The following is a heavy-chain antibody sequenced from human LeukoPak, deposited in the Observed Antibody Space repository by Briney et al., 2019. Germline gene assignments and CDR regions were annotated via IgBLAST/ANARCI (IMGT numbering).Heavy chain of an antibody. Sequence: PGGSLRLSCAASGFTFSSYGMHWVRQAPGKGLEWVAVIWYGGSNKYYADSVKGRFTISRDNSKNTLYLQMNSLRAEDTAVYYCAREHVTEGYDFWSGYYTGSYYYYYYMDVWGKGTTVTVSS. D-gene: IGHD3-3*01. CDR1: GFTFSSYG. V-gene: IGHV3-33*08. J-gene: IGHJ6*03. CDR2: IWYGGSNK. CDR3: AREHVTEGYDFWSGYYTGSYYYYYYMDV.